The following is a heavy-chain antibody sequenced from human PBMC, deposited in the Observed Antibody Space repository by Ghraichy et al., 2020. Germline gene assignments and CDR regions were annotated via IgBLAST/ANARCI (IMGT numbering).Heavy chain of an antibody. Sequence: GGSLRLSCAASGVAFSNYAMSWVRQAPGKGLEWVSVITKDGGTYYADSVKGRFTISRDNSKDTLYLKMNSLRAEDTALYYCTTREGTTHHFDYWGQGTLVTVSS. J-gene: IGHJ4*02. CDR2: ITKDGGT. D-gene: IGHD1-7*01. CDR1: GVAFSNYA. V-gene: IGHV3-23*01. CDR3: TTREGTTHHFDY.